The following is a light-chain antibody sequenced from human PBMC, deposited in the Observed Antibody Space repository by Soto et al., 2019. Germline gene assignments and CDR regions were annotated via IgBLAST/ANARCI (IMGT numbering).Light chain of an antibody. CDR3: SSYTSSSSWV. CDR2: EGS. J-gene: IGLJ3*02. V-gene: IGLV2-14*01. CDR1: SSDVGGYNY. Sequence: QSVLTQPASVSGSPGQSITISCTGTSSDVGGYNYVSWYQQHPGKAPKLMIYEGSNRSSGVSNRFSGSKSGNTASLTISGLQAEDEADYYCSSYTSSSSWVFGGGTKLTVL.